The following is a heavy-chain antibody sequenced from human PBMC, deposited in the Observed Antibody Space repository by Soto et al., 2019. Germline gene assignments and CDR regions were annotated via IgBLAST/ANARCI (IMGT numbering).Heavy chain of an antibody. Sequence: QVQLQESGPGLVKPSETLSLTCAVSGASINFYYWNWIRQPPGRGLEWVVSFSSSGSTNYNPSRGGRVTIXXDXAXXQLPRPLSSVTAGDTAVYYCARGGGRPYHNHEFDFWGQGTLVTVSS. D-gene: IGHD3-10*01. J-gene: IGHJ4*02. CDR1: GASINFYY. CDR3: ARGGGRPYHNHEFDF. V-gene: IGHV4-59*01. CDR2: FSSSGST.